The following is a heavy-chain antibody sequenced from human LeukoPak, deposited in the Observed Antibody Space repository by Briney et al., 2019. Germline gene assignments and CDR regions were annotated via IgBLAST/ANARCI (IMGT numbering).Heavy chain of an antibody. D-gene: IGHD5-12*01. Sequence: ASVKVSCKASGYTFTGYYMHWVRQAPGQGLEWMGRINPNSGGTNYAQKLQGRVTMTRDASISTAYMELSRLRSDDTAVYYCARRWLCHDPNDYWGQGTLVTVSS. CDR2: INPNSGGT. J-gene: IGHJ4*02. CDR1: GYTFTGYY. CDR3: ARRWLCHDPNDY. V-gene: IGHV1-2*06.